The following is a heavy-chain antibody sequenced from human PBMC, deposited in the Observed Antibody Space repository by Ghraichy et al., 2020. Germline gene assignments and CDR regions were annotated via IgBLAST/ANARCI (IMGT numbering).Heavy chain of an antibody. CDR1: GGSFCGYY. CDR2: INHSGST. V-gene: IGHV4-34*01. Sequence: SETLSLTCAVYGGSFCGYYWSWIRQPPGKGLEWIGEINHSGSTNYNPSLKSRVTISVDTSKNQFSLKLSSVTAADTAVYYCARGRGSSWKKDKLLRPGGWFDPWGQGTLVTVSS. J-gene: IGHJ5*02. D-gene: IGHD6-13*01. CDR3: ARGRGSSWKKDKLLRPGGWFDP.